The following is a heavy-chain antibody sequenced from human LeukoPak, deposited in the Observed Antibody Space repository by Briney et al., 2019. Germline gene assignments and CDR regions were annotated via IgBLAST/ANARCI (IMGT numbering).Heavy chain of an antibody. CDR3: ARVVPMTTVVTDY. CDR2: ISSSSSYI. V-gene: IGHV3-21*01. CDR1: GFTFSSYS. Sequence: GGSLRLSCAASGFTFSSYSMNWVRQAPGKGLEWVSSISSSSSYIYYADSVKGRFTTSRDNAKNSLYLQMNSLRAEDTAVYYCARVVPMTTVVTDYWGQGTLVTVSS. D-gene: IGHD4-23*01. J-gene: IGHJ4*02.